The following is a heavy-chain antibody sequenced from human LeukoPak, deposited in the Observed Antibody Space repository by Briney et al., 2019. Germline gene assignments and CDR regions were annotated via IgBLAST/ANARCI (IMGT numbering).Heavy chain of an antibody. CDR2: IYYSGST. V-gene: IGHV4-59*12. D-gene: IGHD3-3*01. Sequence: SETLSLTCTVSGGSINNYYWSWIRQPPGKGLEWIGYIYYSGSTNYSPSLKSRVTISVDTSKNQFSLKLSSVTAADTAVYYCAIYDFWSGYLDYWGQGTLVTVSS. CDR1: GGSINNYY. J-gene: IGHJ4*02. CDR3: AIYDFWSGYLDY.